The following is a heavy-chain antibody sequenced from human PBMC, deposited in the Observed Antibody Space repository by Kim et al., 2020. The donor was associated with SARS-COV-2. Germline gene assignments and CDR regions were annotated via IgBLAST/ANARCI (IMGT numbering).Heavy chain of an antibody. V-gene: IGHV3-21*01. CDR1: GFTFSSYS. D-gene: IGHD3-22*01. J-gene: IGHJ4*02. Sequence: GGSLRLSCAASGFTFSSYSINWVRQAPGKGLEWVSSISSSSTWTYYADSLKGRFTVSRDNAKNSLYLQMNSLRAEDTAVYYCARGSSSGYYGITFDYWGQGALVTVSS. CDR2: ISSSSTWT. CDR3: ARGSSSGYYGITFDY.